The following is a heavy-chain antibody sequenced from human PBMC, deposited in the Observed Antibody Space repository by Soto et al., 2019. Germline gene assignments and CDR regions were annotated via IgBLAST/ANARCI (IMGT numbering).Heavy chain of an antibody. V-gene: IGHV3-30-3*01. Sequence: PGGSLRLSCAASGFTFSSYAMHWVRQAPGKGLEWVAVISYDGSNKYYADSVKGRFTNSRDNSKDTLYLQMNSLRAEDTAVYYCARDLAYSGYDVNTDYYGMDVWGQGTTVTVSS. J-gene: IGHJ6*02. CDR3: ARDLAYSGYDVNTDYYGMDV. CDR1: GFTFSSYA. D-gene: IGHD5-12*01. CDR2: ISYDGSNK.